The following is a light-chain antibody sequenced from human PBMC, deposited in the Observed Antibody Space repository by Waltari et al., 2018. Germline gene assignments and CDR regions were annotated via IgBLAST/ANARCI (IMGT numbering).Light chain of an antibody. CDR1: NIGSKS. CDR3: QVWDTSSDHVI. J-gene: IGLJ2*01. Sequence: SYVLTQPPSLSLAPGKTASLSCGGDNIGSKSVHWYQQKPGQAPVLVIFDDDDRPSWFPERISGSSSENAATLTISRVEAGDEAVYYCQVWDTSSDHVIFGGGTKLTVL. CDR2: DDD. V-gene: IGLV3-21*04.